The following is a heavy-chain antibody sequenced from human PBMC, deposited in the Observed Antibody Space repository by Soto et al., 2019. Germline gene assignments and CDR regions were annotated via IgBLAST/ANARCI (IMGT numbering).Heavy chain of an antibody. CDR2: SVPTLGMA. CDR1: GDTFTDHT. J-gene: IGHJ4*02. CDR3: ASGDCSGGRCYSDFDF. D-gene: IGHD2-15*01. Sequence: QVHLVQSGAEVKKPGSSVKVSCKASGDTFTDHTVTWVRQAPGQGLESMGRSVPTLGMANYAQTFQGRVTITADTSMTTAYLELTGLTSDDSAVYYCASGDCSGGRCYSDFDFWGQGTLVTVSS. V-gene: IGHV1-69*02.